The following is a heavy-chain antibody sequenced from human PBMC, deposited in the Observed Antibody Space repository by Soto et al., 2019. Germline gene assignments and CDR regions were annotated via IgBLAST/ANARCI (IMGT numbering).Heavy chain of an antibody. J-gene: IGHJ4*02. CDR1: GFSLSTSGVA. V-gene: IGHV2-5*02. Sequence: SGPTLVNPTQTLTLTCTFSGFSLSTSGVAVGWIRQAPRKAPEWLAFIFWDYDKRYSPSLENRLTITKDTSKNQVVLTITNMDPVDTATYYCARIFDFWSGYYFSYWGRGTLVTVPS. CDR3: ARIFDFWSGYYFSY. D-gene: IGHD3-3*01. CDR2: IFWDYDK.